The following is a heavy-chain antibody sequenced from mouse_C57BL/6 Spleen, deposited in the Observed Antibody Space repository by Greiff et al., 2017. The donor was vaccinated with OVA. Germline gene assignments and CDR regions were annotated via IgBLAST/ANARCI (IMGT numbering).Heavy chain of an antibody. CDR2: IYPGDGDT. D-gene: IGHD1-1*01. CDR3: ARSDYGSRGDFDY. Sequence: QVQLKESGPELVKPGASVKISCKASGYAFSSSWMNWVKQRPGKGLEWIGRIYPGDGDTNYNGKFKGKATLTADKSSSTAYMQLSSLTSEDSAVYFCARSDYGSRGDFDYWGQGTTLTVSS. J-gene: IGHJ2*01. CDR1: GYAFSSSW. V-gene: IGHV1-82*01.